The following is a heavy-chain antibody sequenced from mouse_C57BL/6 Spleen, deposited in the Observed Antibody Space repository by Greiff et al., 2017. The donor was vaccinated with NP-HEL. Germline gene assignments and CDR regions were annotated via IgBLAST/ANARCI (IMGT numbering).Heavy chain of an antibody. CDR2: INPSSGYT. CDR1: GYTFTSYW. Sequence: VQLQQSGAELAKPGASVKLSCKASGYTFTSYWMHWVKQRPGQGLEWIGYINPSSGYTKYNQKFKDKATLTADISSSTAYMQLSSLTYEDSAVYYCARRDYDYDAFDYWGQGTTLTVSS. CDR3: ARRDYDYDAFDY. V-gene: IGHV1-7*01. J-gene: IGHJ2*01. D-gene: IGHD2-4*01.